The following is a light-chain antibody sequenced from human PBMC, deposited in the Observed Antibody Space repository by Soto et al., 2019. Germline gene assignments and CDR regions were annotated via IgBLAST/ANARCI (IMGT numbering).Light chain of an antibody. CDR3: QQYKSYST. J-gene: IGKJ4*01. Sequence: DIQMTQSPSTLSASVGDRVTITCRASQSISSWLAWYQQKAGQAPKLLIYKASTLDSGVPSRFSGSGSGTQFTLTLSSLQPDDFATYYCQQYKSYSTFGGGTKVEIK. CDR1: QSISSW. V-gene: IGKV1-5*03. CDR2: KAS.